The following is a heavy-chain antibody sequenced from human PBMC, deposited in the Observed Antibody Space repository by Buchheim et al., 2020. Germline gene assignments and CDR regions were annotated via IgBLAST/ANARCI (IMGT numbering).Heavy chain of an antibody. CDR1: GGSFSGYY. V-gene: IGHV4-34*01. Sequence: QVQLQRWGAGLLKPSETLSLTCAVYGGSFSGYYWSWIRQPPGKGLEWIGEINHSGSTNYNPSLKSRVTISVDTSKNQFSLKLSSVTAADTAVYYCARLVYCSSTSCYASRYGMDVWGQGTT. D-gene: IGHD2-2*01. CDR3: ARLVYCSSTSCYASRYGMDV. CDR2: INHSGST. J-gene: IGHJ6*02.